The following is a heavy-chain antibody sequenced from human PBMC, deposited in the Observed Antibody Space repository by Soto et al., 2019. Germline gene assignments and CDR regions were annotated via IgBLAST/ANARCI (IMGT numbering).Heavy chain of an antibody. Sequence: QLQLQESGPGLVKPSETLSLTCTVSGGSISSSSYYWGWIRQPPGKGLEWIGSIYYSGSTYYNPSLKSRVAFSVDTSKNQFSLKLSSVTAADTAVYYCARQAFTMVRGVISYFDYWGQGTLVTVSS. CDR2: IYYSGST. CDR3: ARQAFTMVRGVISYFDY. V-gene: IGHV4-39*01. D-gene: IGHD3-10*01. J-gene: IGHJ4*02. CDR1: GGSISSSSYY.